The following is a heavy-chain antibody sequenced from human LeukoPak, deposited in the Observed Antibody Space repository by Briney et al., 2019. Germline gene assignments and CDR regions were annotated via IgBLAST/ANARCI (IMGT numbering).Heavy chain of an antibody. CDR1: GGTFSSYA. D-gene: IGHD7-27*01. CDR2: IIPIFGTA. CDR3: ASGVEDWGLDY. Sequence: SVKVSCKASGGTFSSYAVSWVRQAPGQGLEWMGRIIPIFGTANYAQKFQGRVTITTDESTSTAYMELSSLRSEDTAVYYCASGVEDWGLDYWGQGTLVTVSS. J-gene: IGHJ4*02. V-gene: IGHV1-69*05.